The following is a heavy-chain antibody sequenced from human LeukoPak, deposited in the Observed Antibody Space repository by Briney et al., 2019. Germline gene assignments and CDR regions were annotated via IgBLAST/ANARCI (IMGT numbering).Heavy chain of an antibody. CDR2: SNPTGGGT. CDR3: ARASGMGLTSFDY. CDR1: GYTFTNYY. D-gene: IGHD3-10*01. J-gene: IGHJ4*02. V-gene: IGHV1-46*01. Sequence: ASVKVSCKASGYTFTNYYMHWVRQAPGQGLEWMGISNPTGGGTSYAQNFQGRVTMIRDTSTSTVYMGLSSLRSEDTAVYYCARASGMGLTSFDYWGQGTLVTVSS.